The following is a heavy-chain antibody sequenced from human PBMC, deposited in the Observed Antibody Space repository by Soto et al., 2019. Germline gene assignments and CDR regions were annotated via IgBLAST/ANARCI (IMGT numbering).Heavy chain of an antibody. CDR1: GYTFTGYY. CDR3: ARVLSFTEPVYYYYGMDV. CDR2: INPNSGDT. V-gene: IGHV1-2*02. Sequence: ASVKVSCKASGYTFTGYYMHWVRQAPGQGLEWMGWINPNSGDTNYAQKFQGRVTMTRDTSISTAYMELSRLRSDDTAVYYCARVLSFTEPVYYYYGMDVWGQGPTVTVSS. J-gene: IGHJ6*02.